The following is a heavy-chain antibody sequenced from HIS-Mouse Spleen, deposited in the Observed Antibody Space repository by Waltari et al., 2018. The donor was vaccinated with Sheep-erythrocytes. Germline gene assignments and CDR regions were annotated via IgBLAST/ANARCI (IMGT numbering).Heavy chain of an antibody. Sequence: QVTLKESGPVLVKPTETLTLPCTVSGFSLSNASMGFSWLRKPPGKALEWLAHIFSNDEKSYRTALKSRLTISKDTSKSQVVLTMTNMDPVDTATYYCARITSYYDFWSTYNKDYFDYWGQGTLVTVSS. D-gene: IGHD3-3*01. J-gene: IGHJ4*02. CDR1: GFSLSNASMG. CDR2: IFSNDEK. CDR3: ARITSYYDFWSTYNKDYFDY. V-gene: IGHV2-26*01.